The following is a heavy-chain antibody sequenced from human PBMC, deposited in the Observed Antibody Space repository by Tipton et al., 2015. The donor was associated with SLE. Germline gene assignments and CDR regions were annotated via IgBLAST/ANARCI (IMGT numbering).Heavy chain of an antibody. J-gene: IGHJ3*01. CDR1: GGSISSSSYY. Sequence: TLSLTCTVSGGSISSSSYYWGWLRQPPGKGPEWIGSTHYSGSTNDNPSLKSRVSILADTSKNQFSLKLSSVTAADTAVYYCARDSSMIRMIVVAIDAFDVWGRGTMVTVSS. V-gene: IGHV4-39*07. D-gene: IGHD3-22*01. CDR2: THYSGST. CDR3: ARDSSMIRMIVVAIDAFDV.